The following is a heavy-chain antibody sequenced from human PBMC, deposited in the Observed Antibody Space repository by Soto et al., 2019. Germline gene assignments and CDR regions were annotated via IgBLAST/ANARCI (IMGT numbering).Heavy chain of an antibody. CDR3: ARRVNGYFDY. CDR2: IWYDGSNT. D-gene: IGHD2-8*01. V-gene: IGHV3-33*01. J-gene: IGHJ4*02. Sequence: GGSLRLSCAASGFTFSSYGMHWVRQAPGKGLEWVAVIWYDGSNTYYTDSVRGRFTISRDSSKNMLYLEMNSLRAEDTAVYYCARRVNGYFDYWGQGALVTV. CDR1: GFTFSSYG.